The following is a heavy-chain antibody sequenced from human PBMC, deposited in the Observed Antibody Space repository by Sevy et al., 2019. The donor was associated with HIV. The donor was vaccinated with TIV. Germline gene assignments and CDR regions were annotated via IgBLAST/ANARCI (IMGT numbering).Heavy chain of an antibody. J-gene: IGHJ4*02. V-gene: IGHV3-21*01. CDR3: AREEYHSDNGNVYGYSEY. CDR1: GFTLSWHD. Sequence: GGSLRLSCAASGFTLSWHDMSWVRQAPGKSLEWISSITASSRFKHYAASVRGRFTISRDNSGNSLFLQMNSLRADDTAMYYCAREEYHSDNGNVYGYSEYWGQGILVTVSS. CDR2: ITASSRFK. D-gene: IGHD3-22*01.